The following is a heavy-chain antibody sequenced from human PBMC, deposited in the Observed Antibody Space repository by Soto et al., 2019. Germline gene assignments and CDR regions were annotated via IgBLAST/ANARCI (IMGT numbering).Heavy chain of an antibody. J-gene: IGHJ3*02. V-gene: IGHV3-23*01. Sequence: PGGSLRLSCAASGFTFSSYAMSWVRQAPGKGLEWVSAISGSGGSTYYADSVKGRFTISRDNSKNTLYLQMNSLRAEDTAVYYCAKASSIAARDQDAFDIWGQGTMVTVSS. D-gene: IGHD6-6*01. CDR2: ISGSGGST. CDR3: AKASSIAARDQDAFDI. CDR1: GFTFSSYA.